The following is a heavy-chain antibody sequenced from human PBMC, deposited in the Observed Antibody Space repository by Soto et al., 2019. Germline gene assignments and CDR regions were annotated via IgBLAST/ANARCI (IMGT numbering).Heavy chain of an antibody. D-gene: IGHD1-7*01. CDR2: ISSSSSYI. CDR3: ARDQFLTGTTSLGAFDI. Sequence: GGSLRLSCAASGFTFSSYSMNWVRQAPGKGLEWVSSISSSSSYIYYADSVKGRFTISRDNAKNSLYLQMNSLRAEDTAVYYCARDQFLTGTTSLGAFDIWGQGTMVTVSS. CDR1: GFTFSSYS. V-gene: IGHV3-21*01. J-gene: IGHJ3*02.